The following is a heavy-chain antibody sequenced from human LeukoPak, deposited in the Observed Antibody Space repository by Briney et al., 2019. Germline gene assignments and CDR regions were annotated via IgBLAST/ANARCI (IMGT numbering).Heavy chain of an antibody. J-gene: IGHJ6*03. D-gene: IGHD6-13*01. CDR2: IRYDGSNK. V-gene: IGHV3-30*02. Sequence: GGSLRLSCAASGFTFSSYAMHWVRQAPGKGLEWVAFIRYDGSNKYYADSVKGRFTFSRDNSKNTLYLQMNSLRAEDTAVYYCSKGGSSPQYYMDVWGKGTTVTVSS. CDR1: GFTFSSYA. CDR3: SKGGSSPQYYMDV.